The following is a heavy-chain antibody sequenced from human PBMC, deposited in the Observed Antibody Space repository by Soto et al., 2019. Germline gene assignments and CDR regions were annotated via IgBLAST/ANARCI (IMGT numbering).Heavy chain of an antibody. CDR2: ISGSGSST. J-gene: IGHJ4*02. Sequence: PGGSLRLSCAASGFTFSSYGMHWVRQAPGKGLEWVAAISGSGSSTYYADSVKGRFTISRDNSKNTLYLQMNSLRAEDTAVYYCAKDRYYDSSGYRLSFLVFDYWGQGTLVTVSS. V-gene: IGHV3-23*01. CDR1: GFTFSSYG. CDR3: AKDRYYDSSGYRLSFLVFDY. D-gene: IGHD3-22*01.